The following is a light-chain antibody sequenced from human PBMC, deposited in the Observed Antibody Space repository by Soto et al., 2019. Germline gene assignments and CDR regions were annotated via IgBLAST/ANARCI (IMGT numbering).Light chain of an antibody. CDR2: LGS. J-gene: IGKJ1*01. V-gene: IGKV2-28*01. Sequence: EIVVTQSPLSLPVTPGEPASISCKSSQSLLHSNGNTYLDWYLQKPGQSPQLLIYLGSNRASGVTDRFSDSGSGTDFTLNISRVEAEDVVVYYCMQALHARTFGQGTKVEIK. CDR1: QSLLHSNGNTY. CDR3: MQALHART.